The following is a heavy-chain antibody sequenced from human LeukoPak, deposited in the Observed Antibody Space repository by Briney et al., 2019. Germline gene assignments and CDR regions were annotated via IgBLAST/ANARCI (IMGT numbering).Heavy chain of an antibody. CDR3: ARSRDNGYHGLFIDY. CDR1: GYTFTSYY. V-gene: IGHV1-46*01. D-gene: IGHD5-18*01. J-gene: IGHJ4*02. CDR2: INPSGGST. Sequence: ASVKVSCKASGYTFTSYYMHWVRQAPGQGLEWMGIINPSGGSTSYAQKFQGRVTMTRDMSTSTVYMELSSLRSEDTAVYYCARSRDNGYHGLFIDYWGQGTLVTVSS.